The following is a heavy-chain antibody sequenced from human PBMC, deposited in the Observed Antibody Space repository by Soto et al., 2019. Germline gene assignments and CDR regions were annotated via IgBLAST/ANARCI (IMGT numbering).Heavy chain of an antibody. CDR1: GGSFSGYY. J-gene: IGHJ4*02. CDR3: ARGLHYYGSGSYSDY. V-gene: IGHV4-34*01. D-gene: IGHD3-10*01. Sequence: QVQLQQWGAGLLKPSETLSLPCAVYGGSFSGYYWSWIRQPPGKGLEWIGEINHSGSTNYNPSLKSRVTISVDTSKNQFSLKLSSVTAADTAVYYCARGLHYYGSGSYSDYWGQGPWSPSP. CDR2: INHSGST.